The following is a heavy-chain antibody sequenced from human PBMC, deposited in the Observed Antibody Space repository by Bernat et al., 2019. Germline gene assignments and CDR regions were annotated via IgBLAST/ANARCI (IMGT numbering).Heavy chain of an antibody. D-gene: IGHD6-13*01. CDR1: GFTLSNYA. Sequence: EVQLLESGGGSIQPGGSLRLSCAASGFTLSNYAMIWVRQAPGKGLEWVSVITGGGGSTNYADSVKGRFTISRDNSKNTLYLQMNSLRAEDTAVYYCAKQPAAAKGFYFDYWGQGTLVTVSS. V-gene: IGHV3-23*01. J-gene: IGHJ4*02. CDR3: AKQPAAAKGFYFDY. CDR2: ITGGGGST.